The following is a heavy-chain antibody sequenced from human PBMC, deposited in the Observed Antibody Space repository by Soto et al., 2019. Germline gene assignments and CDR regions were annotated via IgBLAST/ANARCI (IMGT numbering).Heavy chain of an antibody. CDR3: VRDYLLTGFDT. Sequence: SETLSLTCSVSNGSISTYYWTWVRQPPGKGLEWIGYVYYSGSTNYNPSLKSRVAMSIDTSKNQFSLELKSVTPADTATYYCVRDYLLTGFDTWGQGTLVTVSS. CDR1: NGSISTYY. D-gene: IGHD3-9*01. J-gene: IGHJ5*02. V-gene: IGHV4-59*01. CDR2: VYYSGST.